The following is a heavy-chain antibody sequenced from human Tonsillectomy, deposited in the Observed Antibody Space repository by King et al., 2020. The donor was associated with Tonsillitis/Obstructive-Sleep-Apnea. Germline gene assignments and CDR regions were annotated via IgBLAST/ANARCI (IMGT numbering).Heavy chain of an antibody. CDR1: GFTFEDYA. V-gene: IGHV3-9*01. J-gene: IGHJ3*02. CDR2: ISWNSGNI. CDR3: AKDLVWELQGRYAFDI. D-gene: IGHD1-26*01. Sequence: VQLVESGGGLIQPGRSLRLSCAASGFTFEDYAMHWVRQAPGKGLEWVSSISWNSGNIGYADSVKGRFTISRDNAKNSLYLQMNSLRAEDTALYYCAKDLVWELQGRYAFDIWGQGTMVTVSS.